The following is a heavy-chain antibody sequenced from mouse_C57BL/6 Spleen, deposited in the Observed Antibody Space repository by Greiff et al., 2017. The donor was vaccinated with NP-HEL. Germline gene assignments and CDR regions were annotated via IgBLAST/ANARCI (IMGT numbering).Heavy chain of an antibody. CDR3: ARESWLDGAMDY. CDR1: GYTFTSYW. V-gene: IGHV1-55*01. J-gene: IGHJ4*01. Sequence: QVQLQQPGAELVKPGASVKMSCKASGYTFTSYWITWVKQRPGQGLEWIGDTYPGSGSTNYNEKFKSKATLTVDTSSSTSYMQLSSLTSEDSAVYYCARESWLDGAMDYWGQGTSVTVSS. CDR2: TYPGSGST. D-gene: IGHD2-2*01.